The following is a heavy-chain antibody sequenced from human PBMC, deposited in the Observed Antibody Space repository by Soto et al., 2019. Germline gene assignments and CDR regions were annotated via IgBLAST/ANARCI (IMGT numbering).Heavy chain of an antibody. D-gene: IGHD3-10*01. V-gene: IGHV5-10-1*01. CDR1: GYTFSNYW. CDR2: IDPSDSYT. J-gene: IGHJ4*02. Sequence: ESLKISCKASGYTFSNYWISWVRQMPGKGLEWMGRIDPSDSYTNYSPSFQGHVTISADKSISTAYLQWSSLKASDTAMYFCARAGGSVGCGELGVYFDYWGQGTLVTVSS. CDR3: ARAGGSVGCGELGVYFDY.